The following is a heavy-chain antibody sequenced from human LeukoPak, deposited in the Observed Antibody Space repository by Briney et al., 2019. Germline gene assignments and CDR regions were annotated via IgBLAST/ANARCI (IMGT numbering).Heavy chain of an antibody. J-gene: IGHJ6*02. Sequence: AGGSLRLSCSGFGFTFRSFWMGWVRQAPGKGLEWVANIKFDGTATNYVDSVRGRFTISRDNAKNSLYLQMNNLRAEDTAVYYCARSYYYYGMDVWGQGTTVTVSS. CDR1: GFTFRSFW. CDR3: ARSYYYYGMDV. V-gene: IGHV3-7*03. CDR2: IKFDGTAT.